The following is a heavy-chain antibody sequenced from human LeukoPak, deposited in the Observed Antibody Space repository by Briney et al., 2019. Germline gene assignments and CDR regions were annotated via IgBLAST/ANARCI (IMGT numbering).Heavy chain of an antibody. D-gene: IGHD3-16*01. J-gene: IGHJ4*02. CDR1: GFSFSSYA. Sequence: GGSLRLSCAASGFSFSSYAMAWVRQAPGKGLEWVSSISGGGGRRYYADSVKGRFTISRDNSKNTLYLQMNSLRAEDTAVYSCAKDRSDTGGSFDYWGQGTLVTVSS. CDR3: AKDRSDTGGSFDY. CDR2: ISGGGGRR. V-gene: IGHV3-23*01.